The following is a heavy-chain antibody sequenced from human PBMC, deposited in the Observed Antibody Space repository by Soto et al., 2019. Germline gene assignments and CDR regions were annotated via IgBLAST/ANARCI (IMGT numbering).Heavy chain of an antibody. CDR1: GGAFNSYT. D-gene: IGHD2-8*02. CDR3: ARVSGGGYLDH. CDR2: IIPIPGIT. Sequence: GASVKVSCKASGGAFNSYTIAWVRQAPGQGFEWMGRIIPIPGITNYAQKFEDRVTITADKSSATAYMELISLRSADTAVYYCARVSGGGYLDHWGQGTLVTVSS. J-gene: IGHJ4*02. V-gene: IGHV1-69*02.